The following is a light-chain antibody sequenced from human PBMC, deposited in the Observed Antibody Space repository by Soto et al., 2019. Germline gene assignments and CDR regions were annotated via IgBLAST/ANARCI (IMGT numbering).Light chain of an antibody. V-gene: IGLV2-14*01. CDR1: SSDVGGYNY. J-gene: IGLJ1*01. CDR3: SSYTSSSTYV. CDR2: DVS. Sequence: QSVLTQPASVSGSPGQSITISCTGTSSDVGGYNYVSWYQQHPGKAPKLMIYDVSNRPSGVSNRFSGSKSGNTASLTISGLRAEDEADYYCSSYTSSSTYVFETGTKVTAL.